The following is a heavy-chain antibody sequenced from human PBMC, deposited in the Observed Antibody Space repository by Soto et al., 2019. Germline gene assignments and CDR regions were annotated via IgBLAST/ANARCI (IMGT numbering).Heavy chain of an antibody. CDR1: GFSFSSYE. Sequence: GGSLRLSCAASGFSFSSYEMNWVRQAPGKELEWVSYISSSGSTIYYAESVKGRFTIYRDNAKNSLYLQMNSLRAEDTAVYYCARGYDYGSGSYPPSFDYWGQGTLVTVSS. J-gene: IGHJ4*02. V-gene: IGHV3-48*03. D-gene: IGHD3-10*01. CDR2: ISSSGSTI. CDR3: ARGYDYGSGSYPPSFDY.